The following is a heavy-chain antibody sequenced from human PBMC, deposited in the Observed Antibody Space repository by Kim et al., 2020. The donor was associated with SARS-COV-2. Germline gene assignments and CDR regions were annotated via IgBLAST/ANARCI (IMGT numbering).Heavy chain of an antibody. CDR3: ARDKMVRGVAFYYGMDV. Sequence: SETLSLTCTVSGGSISRGGYYCSWIRQHPGKGLEWIGYIYYSGSTYYNPSLKSRVTISVDTSKNQFSLKLSSVTAADTAVYYCARDKMVRGVAFYYGMDVTGQGTTVTVSS. CDR1: GGSISRGGYY. V-gene: IGHV4-31*03. CDR2: IYYSGST. J-gene: IGHJ6*02. D-gene: IGHD3-10*01.